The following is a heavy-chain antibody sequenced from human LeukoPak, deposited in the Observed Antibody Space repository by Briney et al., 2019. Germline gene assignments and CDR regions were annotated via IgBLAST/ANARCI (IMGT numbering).Heavy chain of an antibody. CDR1: GFTVSSNY. J-gene: IGHJ6*02. CDR2: IYSDGNT. CDR3: ARGWVAGLDV. Sequence: GGSLRLSCAVSGFTVSSNYMSWVRQAPGKGLEWVSVIYSDGNTYYADSVKGRFTISRDISKSTLYLRMNSLRTEDTAMYYCARGWVAGLDVWGQGTPVTVSS. V-gene: IGHV3-66*01. D-gene: IGHD6-19*01.